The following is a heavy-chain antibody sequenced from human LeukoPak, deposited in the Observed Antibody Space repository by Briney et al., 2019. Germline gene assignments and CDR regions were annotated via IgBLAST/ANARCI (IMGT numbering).Heavy chain of an antibody. CDR3: AREDIVATIDLDY. D-gene: IGHD5-12*01. CDR1: GFTFSSYS. V-gene: IGHV3-21*01. CDR2: ISSSSSYI. J-gene: IGHJ4*02. Sequence: GGSLRLSCAASGFTFSSYSMNWVRQAPGKGLEWVSYISSSSSYIYYADSVKGRFTISRDNAKNSLYLQMNSLRAEDTAVYYCAREDIVATIDLDYWGQGTLVTISS.